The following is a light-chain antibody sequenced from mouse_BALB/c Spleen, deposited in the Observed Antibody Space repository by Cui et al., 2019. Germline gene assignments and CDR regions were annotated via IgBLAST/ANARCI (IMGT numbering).Light chain of an antibody. Sequence: QLLLTQSPAILSPAPGEKVTMTCSASSSVSYMYWYQQKPGSSPRLLIYDTSNLASGVPVRFSGSGSGTSYSLTISRMEAEDAATYYCQQWSSYPRTFGGGTKLEIK. CDR3: QQWSSYPRT. CDR2: DTS. CDR1: SSVSY. J-gene: IGKJ1*01. V-gene: IGKV4-55*01.